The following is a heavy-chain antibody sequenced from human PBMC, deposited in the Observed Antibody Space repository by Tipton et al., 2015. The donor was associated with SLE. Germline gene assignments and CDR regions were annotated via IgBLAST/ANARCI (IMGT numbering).Heavy chain of an antibody. CDR1: GFTFDDYG. D-gene: IGHD2-15*01. J-gene: IGHJ3*02. V-gene: IGHV3-23*01. CDR3: AIGYCSGGSCYPGAFDI. Sequence: GSLRLSCAASGFTFDDYGMSWVRQAPGKGLEWVSAISGSGGSTYYADSVKGRFTISRDNSKNTLYLQMNSLRAEDTAVYYCAIGYCSGGSCYPGAFDIWGQGTMVTVSS. CDR2: ISGSGGST.